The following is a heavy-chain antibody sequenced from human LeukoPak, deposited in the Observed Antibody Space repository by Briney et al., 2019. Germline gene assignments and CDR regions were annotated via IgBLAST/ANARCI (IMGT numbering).Heavy chain of an antibody. Sequence: GGPLRLSCAASGFTFSSYSMNWVRQAPGKGLEWVPSISSSSSYIYYADSVKGRFTISRDNAKNSLYLQMNSLRAEDTAVYYCAYSSSSDAFDIWGQGTMVTVSS. V-gene: IGHV3-21*01. CDR3: AYSSSSDAFDI. D-gene: IGHD6-6*01. J-gene: IGHJ3*02. CDR1: GFTFSSYS. CDR2: ISSSSSYI.